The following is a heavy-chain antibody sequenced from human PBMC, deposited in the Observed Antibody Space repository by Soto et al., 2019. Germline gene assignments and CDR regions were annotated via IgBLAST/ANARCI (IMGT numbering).Heavy chain of an antibody. CDR2: INAGNGNT. J-gene: IGHJ4*02. D-gene: IGHD3-10*01. V-gene: IGHV1-3*01. CDR1: GYSFTSYA. CDR3: ARDMGFGLSDY. Sequence: QVQLVQSGAEVKKPGASVKVSCKASGYSFTSYAMHWVRQAPGQRLEWMGWINAGNGNTKYSQKFQGRVTITRDTSASTAYMELSSLRSEDTAVYYCARDMGFGLSDYWGQGTLVTDSS.